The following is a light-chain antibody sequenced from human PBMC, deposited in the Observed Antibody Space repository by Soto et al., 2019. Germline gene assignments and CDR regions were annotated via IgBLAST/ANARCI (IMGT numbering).Light chain of an antibody. CDR2: EGS. J-gene: IGKJ4*01. CDR3: QQYNSSPLT. CDR1: QSISSW. Sequence: DIQMTQSPSTLSASIGDTVTITCRANQSISSWLAWYQQKPGKAPKLLIYEGSSLESGVPSRFSGSGSGTEFTLTISSLQPDDLATYYCQQYNSSPLTFGGGTKVEIK. V-gene: IGKV1-5*01.